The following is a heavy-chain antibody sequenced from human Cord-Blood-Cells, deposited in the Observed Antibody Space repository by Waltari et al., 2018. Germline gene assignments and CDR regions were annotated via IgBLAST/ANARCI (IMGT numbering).Heavy chain of an antibody. CDR3: ARDRGYYDFWSGYDY. J-gene: IGHJ4*02. CDR2: IYSGGST. V-gene: IGHV3-66*01. CDR1: GFTVSSNY. Sequence: EVQLVESGGGLVQPGGSLRLSCAASGFTVSSNYMSWARQAPGKGLEWVAVIYSGGSTYYADSVKGRFTISRDNSKNTLYLQMNSLRAEDTAVYYCARDRGYYDFWSGYDYWGQGTLVTVSS. D-gene: IGHD3-3*01.